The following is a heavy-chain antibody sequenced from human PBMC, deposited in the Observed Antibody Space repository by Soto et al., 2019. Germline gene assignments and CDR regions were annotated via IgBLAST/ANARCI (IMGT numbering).Heavy chain of an antibody. J-gene: IGHJ4*02. CDR1: GGSISSSSYY. V-gene: IGHV4-39*01. CDR2: INYSGST. CDR3: ARRTRGWYADY. D-gene: IGHD6-19*01. Sequence: QLQLQESGPGLVKPSETLSLTCTVSGGSISSSSYYWGWIRQPPGKGLEWIGSINYSGSTYYNPSLTSRVIIAVVTSKIQFCLKLSSVTAADPAVYFCARRTRGWYADYWGQGTMVTVSS.